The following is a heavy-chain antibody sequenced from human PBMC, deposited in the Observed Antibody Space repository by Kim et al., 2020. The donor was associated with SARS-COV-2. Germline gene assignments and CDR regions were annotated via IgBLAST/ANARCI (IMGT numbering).Heavy chain of an antibody. Sequence: GGSLRLSCAASGFTFSSYAMNWVRQAPGKGLEWVSSIRTSGGSTYYADSVKGRFTISGDNSKNTLYLQMNSLRADDTAVYYCAKVRAGSTFYSAFDIWGQGTVVTVSS. CDR2: IRTSGGST. V-gene: IGHV3-23*01. J-gene: IGHJ3*02. D-gene: IGHD2-2*01. CDR1: GFTFSSYA. CDR3: AKVRAGSTFYSAFDI.